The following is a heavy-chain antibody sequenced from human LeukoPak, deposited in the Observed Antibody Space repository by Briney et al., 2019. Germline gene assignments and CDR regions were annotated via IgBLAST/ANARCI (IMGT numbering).Heavy chain of an antibody. Sequence: GGSLRLSCAASGFTFSDYYMSWIRQAPGKGLEWLSYISSSGYTICYADSVKGRFTISRDNANNSLYLQMNSLRAEDTAVYYCARYCSSTSCYTPSDVYDIWGQGTMVTVSS. V-gene: IGHV3-11*04. CDR2: ISSSGYTI. J-gene: IGHJ3*02. CDR1: GFTFSDYY. CDR3: ARYCSSTSCYTPSDVYDI. D-gene: IGHD2-2*02.